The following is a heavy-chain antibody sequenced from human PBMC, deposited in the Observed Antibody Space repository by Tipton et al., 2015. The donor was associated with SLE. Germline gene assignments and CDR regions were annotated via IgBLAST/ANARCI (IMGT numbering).Heavy chain of an antibody. Sequence: TLSLTCAVYGGSFSGYYWSWIRQPPGKGLEWIGEINHSGSTNYNPSLKSRVTISVDTSKNQFSLKLSSVTAADTAVYYCARPSSSSEYFQHWGQGPLVTVSS. CDR2: INHSGST. CDR3: ARPSSSSEYFQH. J-gene: IGHJ1*01. V-gene: IGHV4-34*01. CDR1: GGSFSGYY.